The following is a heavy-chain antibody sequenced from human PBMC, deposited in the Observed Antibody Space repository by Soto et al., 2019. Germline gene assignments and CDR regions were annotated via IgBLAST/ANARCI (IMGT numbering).Heavy chain of an antibody. CDR2: IIPIFGTA. Sequence: QVQLVQSGSEVRKPGSAVKVSCTASGGTFSSYAISWVRQAPGQGLEWMGGIIPIFGTANYAQKFQGRVTRTAAVSTSKGYVEPRSLRTEDTAVYYCPGDGSSSSSFDYRGQGTLVTVSS. J-gene: IGHJ4*02. CDR3: PGDGSSSSSFDY. D-gene: IGHD6-6*01. V-gene: IGHV1-69*01. CDR1: GGTFSSYA.